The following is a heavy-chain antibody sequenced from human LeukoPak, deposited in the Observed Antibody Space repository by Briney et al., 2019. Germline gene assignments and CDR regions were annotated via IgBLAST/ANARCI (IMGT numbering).Heavy chain of an antibody. CDR1: GGSISSYY. CDR2: IYYSGST. V-gene: IGHV4-59*08. D-gene: IGHD3-10*01. Sequence: SETLSLTCTVSGGSISSYYWSWIRQPPGKGLEWLGYIYYSGSTNYNPSLKSRVTISVDTSKNQFSLKLSSVTAADTAVYYCARQLLWFGDALYFDYWGQGTLVTVSS. CDR3: ARQLLWFGDALYFDY. J-gene: IGHJ4*02.